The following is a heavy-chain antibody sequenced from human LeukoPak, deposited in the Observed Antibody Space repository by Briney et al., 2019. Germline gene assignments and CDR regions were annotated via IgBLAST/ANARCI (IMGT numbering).Heavy chain of an antibody. CDR1: GYSISSDYY. J-gene: IGHJ3*02. D-gene: IGHD6-19*01. CDR3: ARWGVAVVDAFDI. Sequence: SETLSLTCTVSGYSISSDYYWGWIRQPPGKGLEWIGSIYHGGSSYYNPSLKSRVTISIDTSKNQFSLNLSSVTAADTAVYYCARWGVAVVDAFDIWGQGTMVTVS. V-gene: IGHV4-38-2*02. CDR2: IYHGGSS.